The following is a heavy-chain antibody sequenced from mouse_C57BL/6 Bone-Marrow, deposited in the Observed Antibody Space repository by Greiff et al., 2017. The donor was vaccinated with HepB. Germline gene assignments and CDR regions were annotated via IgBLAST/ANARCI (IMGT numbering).Heavy chain of an antibody. D-gene: IGHD1-1*01. CDR1: GYTFTSYT. J-gene: IGHJ3*01. V-gene: IGHV1-4*01. CDR3: ARKSYYYGFAY. CDR2: INPSSGYT. Sequence: QVQLQQSGAELARPGASVKMSCKASGYTFTSYTMHWVKQRPGQGLEWIGYINPSSGYTKYNQKFKDKATLTADKSSSTAYMQLSSLTSEGSAVYYCARKSYYYGFAYWGQGTLVTVSA.